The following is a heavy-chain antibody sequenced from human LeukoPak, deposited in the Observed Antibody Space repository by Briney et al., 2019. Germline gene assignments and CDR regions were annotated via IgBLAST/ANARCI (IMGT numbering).Heavy chain of an antibody. Sequence: GGSLRLSCAASGFTFSSYAMSWVRQAPGKGLEWVSAISGSGGSTYYADSVKGRFTISRDNSKSTLYLQMNSLRAEDTAVYYCAKLVRGVIMGLPNWFDPWGQGTLVTVSS. CDR1: GFTFSSYA. V-gene: IGHV3-23*01. D-gene: IGHD3-10*01. CDR2: ISGSGGST. CDR3: AKLVRGVIMGLPNWFDP. J-gene: IGHJ5*02.